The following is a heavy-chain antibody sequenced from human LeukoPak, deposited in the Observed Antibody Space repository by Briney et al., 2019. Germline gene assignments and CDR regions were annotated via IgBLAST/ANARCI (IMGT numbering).Heavy chain of an antibody. CDR2: IIPIFGTA. D-gene: IGHD3-22*01. J-gene: IGHJ3*02. Sequence: GSSVKVSCKASGGTFSSYAISWVRQAPGQWLEWMGRIIPIFGTANYAQKFQGRVTITTDESTSTAYMELSSLRSEDTAVYYCARRYYYDSSGRNDAFDIWGQGTMVTVSS. CDR1: GGTFSSYA. V-gene: IGHV1-69*05. CDR3: ARRYYYDSSGRNDAFDI.